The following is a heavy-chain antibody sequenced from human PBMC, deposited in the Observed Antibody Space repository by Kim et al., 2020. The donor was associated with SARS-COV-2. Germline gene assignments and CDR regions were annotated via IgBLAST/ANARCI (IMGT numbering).Heavy chain of an antibody. D-gene: IGHD6-19*01. V-gene: IGHV4-30-2*04. CDR3: ARIPWPIAVAGTGGDAFDI. Sequence: RVTISVDTSKNQFSLRLSSVTAADTAVYYCARIPWPIAVAGTGGDAFDIWGQGTMVTVSS. J-gene: IGHJ3*02.